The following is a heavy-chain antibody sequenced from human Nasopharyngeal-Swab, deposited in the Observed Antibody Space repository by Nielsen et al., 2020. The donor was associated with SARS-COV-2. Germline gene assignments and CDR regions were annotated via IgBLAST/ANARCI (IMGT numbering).Heavy chain of an antibody. V-gene: IGHV3-21*04. CDR3: ARDGPSGSYDG. D-gene: IGHD1-26*01. CDR1: GFTLSSNS. CDR2: ISTSSSYP. Sequence: GGSLRLSCAASGFTLSSNSINWVRQAPGKGLEWVSSISTSSSYPYYADSVRGRFTISRDNFKNTLYLQMNSLRVEDTAIYYCARDGPSGSYDGWGQGTLVTVSS. J-gene: IGHJ4*02.